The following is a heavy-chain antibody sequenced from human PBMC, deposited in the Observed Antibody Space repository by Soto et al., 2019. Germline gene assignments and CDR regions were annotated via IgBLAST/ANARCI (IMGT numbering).Heavy chain of an antibody. V-gene: IGHV1-3*01. J-gene: IGHJ4*02. D-gene: IGHD3-16*01. Sequence: ASVKVSCKAAGYTFTRYVMQWVRQAPGQRLEWMGWINAGDGNTKSSQKFQGRVTITRDTSASTAYMELSSLRSEDTAVYYCTTGLGGYGHWGQGTLVTVSS. CDR2: INAGDGNT. CDR1: GYTFTRYV. CDR3: TTGLGGYGH.